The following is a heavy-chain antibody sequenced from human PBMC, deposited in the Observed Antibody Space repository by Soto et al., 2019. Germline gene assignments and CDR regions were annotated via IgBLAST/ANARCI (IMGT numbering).Heavy chain of an antibody. V-gene: IGHV3-21*01. CDR2: ISSSSSYI. J-gene: IGHJ6*02. D-gene: IGHD3-3*01. CDR1: GFAFSSYS. Sequence: GGALRLSCAASGFAFSSYSMNLVRQSPGKGLEWVSSISSSSSYIYYADSVKGRFTISRDNAKNSLYLQMNSLRAEDTAVYYCASGVDYDFWSGYIKDDYGMDVWGQGTAVTV. CDR3: ASGVDYDFWSGYIKDDYGMDV.